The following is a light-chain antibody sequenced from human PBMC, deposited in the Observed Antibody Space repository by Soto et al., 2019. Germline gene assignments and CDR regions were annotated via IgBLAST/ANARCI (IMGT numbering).Light chain of an antibody. CDR2: AAG. CDR3: QQYGSSPRT. CDR1: ESVDSSY. J-gene: IGKJ2*01. V-gene: IGKV3-20*01. Sequence: EIVLTQSPGTLSLSPGERATLSCRASESVDSSYLAWYQQKPGQAPRLLMYAAGTRATGIPDRFSGSGSGTYFTLTISRQAHEDYVEYYRQQYGSSPRTFGQGTKLEIK.